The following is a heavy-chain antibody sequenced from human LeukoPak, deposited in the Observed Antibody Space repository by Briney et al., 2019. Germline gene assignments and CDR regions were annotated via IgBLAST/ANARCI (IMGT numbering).Heavy chain of an antibody. CDR1: GGSFSDYY. CDR2: INHSGST. V-gene: IGHV4-34*01. J-gene: IGHJ5*02. D-gene: IGHD4-17*01. CDR3: ASLTVTRFDP. Sequence: SETLSLTCAVYGGSFSDYYWTWIRQPPGKGLEWIGEINHSGSTNYKPSLKSRVTISVDTSKNQFSLKLSSVTAADTAVYCCASLTVTRFDPWGQGTLVTVSS.